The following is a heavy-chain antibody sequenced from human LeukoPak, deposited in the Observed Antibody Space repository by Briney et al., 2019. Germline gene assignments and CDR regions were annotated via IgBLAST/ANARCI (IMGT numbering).Heavy chain of an antibody. Sequence: SQTRSLTCTVSAGSISSYYWSWIRQPAGNGLEWIGRIYTRGSTNYNPSLKSHVTMSVDTSKNQFSLKLSSVTAADTAVYYCARVAAVAGHFDYWGQGTLVTVST. V-gene: IGHV4-4*07. CDR1: AGSISSYY. D-gene: IGHD6-19*01. CDR3: ARVAAVAGHFDY. CDR2: IYTRGST. J-gene: IGHJ4*02.